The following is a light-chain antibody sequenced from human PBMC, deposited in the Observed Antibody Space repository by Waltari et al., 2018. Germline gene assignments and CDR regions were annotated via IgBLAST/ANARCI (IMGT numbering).Light chain of an antibody. CDR2: ENH. CDR1: SSNVGKNF. J-gene: IGLJ3*02. CDR3: GTWDSSLSAWV. Sequence: QSVLTQPPSVSAAPGQTVTISCSGSSSNVGKNFVSWYQQIPGPAPKLVIYENHKRPSGSPDRFSGSKSGTSATLAIAGLQTGDKADYYCGTWDSSLSAWVFGGGTKLTVL. V-gene: IGLV1-51*02.